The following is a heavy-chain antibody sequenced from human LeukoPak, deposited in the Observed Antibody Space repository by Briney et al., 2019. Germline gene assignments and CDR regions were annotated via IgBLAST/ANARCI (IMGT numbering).Heavy chain of an antibody. CDR1: GYTLTELS. CDR2: IIPIFGTA. Sequence: SVKVSCKVSGYTLTELSMHWVRQAPGQGLEWMGGIIPIFGTANYAQKFQGRVTITADESTSTAYMELSSLRSEDTAVYYCARDLGWELTGVVRNWFDPWGQGTLVTVSS. J-gene: IGHJ5*02. D-gene: IGHD1-26*01. CDR3: ARDLGWELTGVVRNWFDP. V-gene: IGHV1-69*13.